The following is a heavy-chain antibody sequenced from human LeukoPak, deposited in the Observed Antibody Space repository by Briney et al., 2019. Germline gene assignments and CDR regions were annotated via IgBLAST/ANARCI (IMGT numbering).Heavy chain of an antibody. CDR2: INEGGGRT. Sequence: PGRSLRLSCAASVFTFTNYAMSWVRQAPGTGLEWVSSINEGGGRTYYADSVKGRVTISRDNSRDTLYLQMNSLRAEDTAVYCCGVYLGRLVIDYWGQGSLVTVSS. D-gene: IGHD6-13*01. CDR1: VFTFTNYA. CDR3: GVYLGRLVIDY. J-gene: IGHJ4*02. V-gene: IGHV3-23*01.